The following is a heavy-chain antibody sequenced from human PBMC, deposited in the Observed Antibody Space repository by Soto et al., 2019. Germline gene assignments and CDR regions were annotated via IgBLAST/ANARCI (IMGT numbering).Heavy chain of an antibody. D-gene: IGHD2-21*01. Sequence: SEPLSLTCSVSGDSVSSGGSYWSWVRQHPGRGLEWIGFIYDSGRAYYNPSLKSRVIVSVDTSQNQFSLKLSSVTAADTAVYYCARDNPSFLGGNAFDIWGPGRMVTVSS. CDR1: GDSVSSGGSY. J-gene: IGHJ3*02. V-gene: IGHV4-31*03. CDR3: ARDNPSFLGGNAFDI. CDR2: IYDSGRA.